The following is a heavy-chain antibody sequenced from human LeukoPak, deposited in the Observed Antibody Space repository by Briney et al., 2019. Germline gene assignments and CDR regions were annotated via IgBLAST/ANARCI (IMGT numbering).Heavy chain of an antibody. J-gene: IGHJ2*01. CDR1: GFTFSSYA. D-gene: IGHD5-18*01. CDR3: ARVYPWGQLSPNWYFDL. CDR2: INHSGST. Sequence: GSLRLSCAASGFTFSSYAMSWVRQPPGKGLEWIGEINHSGSTNYNPSLKSRVTISVDTSKNQFSLKLSSVTAADTAVYYCARVYPWGQLSPNWYFDLWGHGTLVTVSS. V-gene: IGHV4-34*01.